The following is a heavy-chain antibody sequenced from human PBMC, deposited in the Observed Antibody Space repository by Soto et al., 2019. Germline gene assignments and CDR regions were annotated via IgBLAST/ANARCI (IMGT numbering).Heavy chain of an antibody. J-gene: IGHJ4*02. Sequence: QVQLVQSGAEVKKPGSSVKVSCKASGGTFSSYAISWVRQAPGQGLEWMGGIIPIFGTANYAQKFQGSVTITADESTSTAYMELSSLSSEDTAVYYCALGGRDGYAYRGGFDYWGQGTLVTVSS. V-gene: IGHV1-69*01. CDR1: GGTFSSYA. CDR3: ALGGRDGYAYRGGFDY. CDR2: IIPIFGTA. D-gene: IGHD5-12*01.